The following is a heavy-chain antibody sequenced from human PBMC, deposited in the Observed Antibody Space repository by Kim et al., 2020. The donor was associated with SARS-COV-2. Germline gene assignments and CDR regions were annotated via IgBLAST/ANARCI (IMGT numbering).Heavy chain of an antibody. Sequence: GGSLRLSCAASGFTFSSYSMNWVRQAPGKGLEWVSSISSSSSYIYYADSVKGRFTISRDNAKNSLYLQMNSLRAEDTAVYYCARDLQWAEYFQHWGQGTLVTVSS. V-gene: IGHV3-21*01. CDR1: GFTFSSYS. CDR2: ISSSSSYI. CDR3: ARDLQWAEYFQH. D-gene: IGHD2-8*01. J-gene: IGHJ1*01.